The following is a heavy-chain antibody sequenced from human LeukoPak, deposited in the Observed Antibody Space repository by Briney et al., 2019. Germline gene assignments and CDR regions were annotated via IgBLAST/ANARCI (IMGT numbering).Heavy chain of an antibody. CDR3: ARLRGYSYVDDY. Sequence: SVKVSCKASGGTFSSYAISRVRQAPGQGLEWMGGIIPIFGTANYAQKFQGRVTITADKSTSTAYMELSSLRSEDTAVYYCARLRGYSYVDDYWGQGTLVTVSS. J-gene: IGHJ4*02. D-gene: IGHD5-18*01. V-gene: IGHV1-69*06. CDR1: GGTFSSYA. CDR2: IIPIFGTA.